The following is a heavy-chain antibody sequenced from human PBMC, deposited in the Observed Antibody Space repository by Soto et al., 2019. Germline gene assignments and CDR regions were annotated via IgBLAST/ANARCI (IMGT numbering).Heavy chain of an antibody. J-gene: IGHJ6*02. CDR2: IIPILGIA. D-gene: IGHD3-10*01. CDR3: VRVRGAETISYGMDV. V-gene: IGHV1-69*02. Sequence: QVQLVQSGAEVKKPGSSVKVSCKASGGTVSSYTISWVRQAPGQGLEWMGRIIPILGIANYAQKFQGRVTITADKSTSTAYMELSSLRSEDTAVYYCVRVRGAETISYGMDVWGQGTTVTVSS. CDR1: GGTVSSYT.